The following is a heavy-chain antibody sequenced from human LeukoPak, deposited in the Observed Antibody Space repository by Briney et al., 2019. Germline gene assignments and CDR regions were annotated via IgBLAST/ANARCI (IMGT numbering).Heavy chain of an antibody. V-gene: IGHV3-53*01. CDR2: IYSGGST. Sequence: GGSLRLSCAASGFTVSDNYVSWVRQAPGKGLEWVSVIYSGGSTYYADSVKGRFTISRDNSKNTVSLQMNSLRAGDTAVYYCAREATSSSGWYIDYWGQGTLVAVSS. D-gene: IGHD6-25*01. J-gene: IGHJ4*02. CDR3: AREATSSSGWYIDY. CDR1: GFTVSDNY.